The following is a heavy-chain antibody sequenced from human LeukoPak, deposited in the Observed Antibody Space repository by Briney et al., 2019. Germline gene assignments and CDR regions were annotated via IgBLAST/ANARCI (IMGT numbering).Heavy chain of an antibody. J-gene: IGHJ4*02. D-gene: IGHD5-12*01. CDR1: GGSISSSSYY. V-gene: IGHV4-39*07. Sequence: SETLSLTCTVSGGSISSSSYYWGWIRQPPGKGLEWIGSIYYSGSTYYNPSLKSRVTISVDTSKNQFSLKLSSVTAADTAVYYCARGRQLGIYRGYVGLSRGPFDYWGQGTLVTVSS. CDR2: IYYSGST. CDR3: ARGRQLGIYRGYVGLSRGPFDY.